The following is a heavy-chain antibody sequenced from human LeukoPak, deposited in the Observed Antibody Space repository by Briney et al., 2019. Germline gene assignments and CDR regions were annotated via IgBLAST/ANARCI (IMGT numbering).Heavy chain of an antibody. CDR3: AELGITMIGGV. CDR2: ISDDGSKT. D-gene: IGHD3-10*02. Sequence: GGSLRLSCAASGFPFNVYGMHWVRQAPGKGLEWLAAISDDGSKTYYGDSVKGRFTISRDNSKSTLYLQLNSLRAEDTAVYYCAELGITMIGGVWGKGTTVTISS. J-gene: IGHJ6*04. V-gene: IGHV3-30*18. CDR1: GFPFNVYG.